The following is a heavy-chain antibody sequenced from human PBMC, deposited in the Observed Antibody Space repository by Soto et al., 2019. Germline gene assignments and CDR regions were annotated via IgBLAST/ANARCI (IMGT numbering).Heavy chain of an antibody. CDR2: TYYRSNWRH. CDR1: GDSVSSNTAA. CDR3: ARGVAGSGFDL. Sequence: PSHTLSRTCAISGDSVSSNTAAWNWIRSSPSRGLEWLGRTYYRSNWRHDYAVSVKSRITVNPDTSKNHFSLQLNSVTPDDTAVDYCARGVAGSGFDLWGQGTLVTVSS. D-gene: IGHD6-19*01. V-gene: IGHV6-1*01. J-gene: IGHJ4*02.